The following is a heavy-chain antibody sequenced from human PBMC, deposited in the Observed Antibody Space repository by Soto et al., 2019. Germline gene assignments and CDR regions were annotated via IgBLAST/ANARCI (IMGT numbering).Heavy chain of an antibody. CDR2: IIPILGIA. J-gene: IGHJ4*02. CDR1: GGTFSSYT. CDR3: AREGQLVPQFDY. Sequence: QVKLVQSGAEVKKPGSSVKVSCKASGGTFSSYTISWVRQAPGQGLEWMGRIIPILGIANYAQKSQGRVTITADKSTSTAYMELSSLRSEDTAVYYCAREGQLVPQFDYWGQGTLVTVSS. D-gene: IGHD6-6*01. V-gene: IGHV1-69*08.